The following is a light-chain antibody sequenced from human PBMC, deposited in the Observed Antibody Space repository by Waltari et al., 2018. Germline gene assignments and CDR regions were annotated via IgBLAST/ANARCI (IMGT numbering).Light chain of an antibody. V-gene: IGKV3-20*01. Sequence: VLTQSPGTLSLSAGERATLPCRASQSVIKYLAWYQQKPGRAPRLLIYHASTRATGIPDRFSGSGSGTDFSLTISRLEPEDFAVYYCQKYDSLPATFGQGTRVEIK. J-gene: IGKJ1*01. CDR2: HAS. CDR3: QKYDSLPAT. CDR1: QSVIKY.